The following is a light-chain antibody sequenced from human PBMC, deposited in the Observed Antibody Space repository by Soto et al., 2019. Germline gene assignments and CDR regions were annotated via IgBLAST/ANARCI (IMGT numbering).Light chain of an antibody. J-gene: IGKJ4*01. CDR3: QQSYSIPPT. CDR1: QTIGRY. CDR2: GAS. V-gene: IGKV1-39*01. Sequence: DIQMTQSPSSLSASVGDRVTITCRASQTIGRYLLWYQQKPGKAPHLLIYGASDLQRVVSSRFRGSGSGTDFTLTIRSLENEDFATYSCQQSYSIPPTFGGGTKVEI.